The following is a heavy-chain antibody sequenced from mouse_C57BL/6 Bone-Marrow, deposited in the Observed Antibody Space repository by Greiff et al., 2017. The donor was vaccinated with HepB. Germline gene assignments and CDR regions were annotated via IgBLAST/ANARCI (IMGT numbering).Heavy chain of an antibody. CDR3: ARVWLPYFDY. CDR2: INPSTGGT. D-gene: IGHD2-2*01. CDR1: GYSFTGYY. J-gene: IGHJ2*01. V-gene: IGHV1-42*01. Sequence: VHVKQSGPELVKPGASVKISCKASGYSFTGYYMNWVKQSPEKSLEWIGEINPSTGGTTYNQKFKAKATLTVDKSSSTAYMQLKSLTSEDSAVYYCARVWLPYFDYWGQGTTLTVSS.